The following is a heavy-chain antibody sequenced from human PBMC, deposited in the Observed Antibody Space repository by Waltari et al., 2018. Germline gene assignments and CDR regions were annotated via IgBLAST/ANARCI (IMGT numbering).Heavy chain of an antibody. CDR3: ARHRGYGSTWGWFDP. J-gene: IGHJ5*02. CDR1: GGSISGYY. V-gene: IGHV4-59*08. Sequence: QVQLQESGPGLVKPSETVSLTCTVSGGSISGYYWSWIRQPPGKGLEWIGYSDYNCRTNYKPSLNTRVTISLDTSKNQVSLRLSAVTATDTAVYYCARHRGYGSTWGWFDPWGQGTLVTVSS. CDR2: SDYNCRT. D-gene: IGHD6-13*01.